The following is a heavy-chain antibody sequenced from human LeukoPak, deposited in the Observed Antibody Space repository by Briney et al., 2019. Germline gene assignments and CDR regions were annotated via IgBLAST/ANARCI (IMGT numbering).Heavy chain of an antibody. CDR2: IHDSGST. Sequence: SQTRSLTCTVSGGSISSGDYHWNWIRQPPGKGLEWIGFIHDSGSTLYNPSLKSRIIISRDVSRNQFSLQLTSVTAADTAVYYCARGFGSGNYYGWFDPWGQGALVTVSS. J-gene: IGHJ5*02. CDR3: ARGFGSGNYYGWFDP. CDR1: GGSISSGDYH. D-gene: IGHD3-10*01. V-gene: IGHV4-30-4*01.